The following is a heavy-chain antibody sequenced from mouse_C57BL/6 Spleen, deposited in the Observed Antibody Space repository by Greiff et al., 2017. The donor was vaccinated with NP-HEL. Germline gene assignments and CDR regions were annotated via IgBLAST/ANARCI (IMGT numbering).Heavy chain of an antibody. CDR3: ARFITTVVADFDV. V-gene: IGHV14-2*01. CDR1: GFNIKDYY. D-gene: IGHD1-1*01. J-gene: IGHJ1*03. Sequence: DVKLVESGAELVKPGASVKLSCTASGFNIKDYYMHWVKQRTEQGLEWIGRIDPEDGETKYAPKFQGKATITADTSSNTAYLQLSSLTSEDTAVYYCARFITTVVADFDVWGTGTTVTVSS. CDR2: IDPEDGET.